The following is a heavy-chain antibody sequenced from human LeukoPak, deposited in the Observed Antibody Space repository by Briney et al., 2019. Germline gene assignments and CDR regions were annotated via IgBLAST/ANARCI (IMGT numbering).Heavy chain of an antibody. D-gene: IGHD1-26*01. V-gene: IGHV3-53*01. CDR1: GFTVSSNY. J-gene: IGHJ4*02. Sequence: GGSLRLSCAASGFTVSSNYMSWVRQAPGKGLEWVSVIYSGGSTYYADSVKGRFTISRDNSKNTLYLQMNSLRAEGTAVYYCAGDRGIVGAFFDYWGQGTLVTVSS. CDR3: AGDRGIVGAFFDY. CDR2: IYSGGST.